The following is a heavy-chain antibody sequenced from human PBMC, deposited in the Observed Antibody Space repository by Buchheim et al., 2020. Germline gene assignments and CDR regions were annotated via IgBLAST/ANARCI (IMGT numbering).Heavy chain of an antibody. CDR2: IYYSGST. CDR1: GGSISSSSYY. J-gene: IGHJ5*02. CDR3: ARHAVVVVTTMKLWFDP. V-gene: IGHV4-39*01. D-gene: IGHD2-21*02. Sequence: QLQLQESGPGLVKPSETLSLTCIVSGGSISSSSYYWGWIRQPPGRGLEWIGSIYYSGSTYYNPSLKSRVTMSVDTSKNQFSLRLSSMTAADTAVYYCARHAVVVVTTMKLWFDPWGQGT.